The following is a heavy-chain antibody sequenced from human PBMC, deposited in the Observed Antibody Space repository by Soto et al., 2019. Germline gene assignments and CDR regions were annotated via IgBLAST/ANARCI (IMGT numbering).Heavy chain of an antibody. J-gene: IGHJ6*02. CDR2: IGVYNGKT. Sequence: QEQLVQSGGEVKKPGASVRVSCKASGYTFTKYGITWVRQAPGQVLEWMGWIGVYNGKTNYARKLQGRVIMTADTSASTAYMELRSLRSEDTAVYYCSRAGYCTSPSFYNHYYYGMDIWGQGTTVAVSS. V-gene: IGHV1-18*04. D-gene: IGHD2-2*02. CDR1: GYTFTKYG. CDR3: SRAGYCTSPSFYNHYYYGMDI.